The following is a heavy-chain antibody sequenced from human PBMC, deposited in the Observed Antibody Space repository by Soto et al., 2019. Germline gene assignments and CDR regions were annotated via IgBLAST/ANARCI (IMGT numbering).Heavy chain of an antibody. CDR3: ARGGRRPGIAAAGTPGAFDI. Sequence: SETLSLTCTVSGGSISSGDYYWSWIRQPPGKGLEWIGYIYYSGSTYYNPSLKSRVTISVDTSKNQFSLKLSSVTAADTAVYYCARGGRRPGIAAAGTPGAFDIWGQGTMVTVSS. CDR2: IYYSGST. D-gene: IGHD6-13*01. V-gene: IGHV4-30-4*01. CDR1: GGSISSGDYY. J-gene: IGHJ3*02.